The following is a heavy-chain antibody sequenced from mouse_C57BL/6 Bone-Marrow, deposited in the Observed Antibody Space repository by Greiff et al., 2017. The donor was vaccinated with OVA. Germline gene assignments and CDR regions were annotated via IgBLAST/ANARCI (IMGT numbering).Heavy chain of an antibody. J-gene: IGHJ1*03. V-gene: IGHV1-75*01. D-gene: IGHD2-4*01. CDR1: GYTFTDYY. CDR3: ARSEDYDEDWYFDV. Sequence: QVHVKQSGPELVKPGASVKISCKASGYTFTDYYINWVKQRPGQGLEWIGWIFPGSGSTYYNEKFKGKATLTVDKSSSTAYMLLSSLTSEDSAVYFCARSEDYDEDWYFDVWGTGTTVTVSS. CDR2: IFPGSGST.